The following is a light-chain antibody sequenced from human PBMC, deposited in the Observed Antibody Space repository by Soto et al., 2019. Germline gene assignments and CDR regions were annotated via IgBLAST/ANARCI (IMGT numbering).Light chain of an antibody. CDR2: GAS. CDR1: QGISSY. V-gene: IGKV3-15*01. Sequence: MTHSPSSLSASLGDIVTMTFRASQGISSYLAWYQQIPGQAPRLLVYGASTRATGVPARFSGSGSGTDFTLTINSLQSEDFAVYYCQMYNNWVGTFGGGTKVDIK. J-gene: IGKJ4*01. CDR3: QMYNNWVGT.